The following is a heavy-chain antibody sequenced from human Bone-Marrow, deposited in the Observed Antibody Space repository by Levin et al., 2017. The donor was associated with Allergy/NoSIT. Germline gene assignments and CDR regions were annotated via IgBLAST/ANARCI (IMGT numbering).Heavy chain of an antibody. CDR3: ARDGATMGRYKVTFGGVIVNRGYMDV. J-gene: IGHJ6*03. CDR1: GGTFSSYA. CDR2: IIPIFGTA. V-gene: IGHV1-69*13. D-gene: IGHD3-16*02. Sequence: SVKVSCKASGGTFSSYAISWVRQAPGQGLEWMGGIIPIFGTANYAQKFQGRVTITADESTSTAYMELSSLRSEDTAVYYCARDGATMGRYKVTFGGVIVNRGYMDVWGKGTTVTVSS.